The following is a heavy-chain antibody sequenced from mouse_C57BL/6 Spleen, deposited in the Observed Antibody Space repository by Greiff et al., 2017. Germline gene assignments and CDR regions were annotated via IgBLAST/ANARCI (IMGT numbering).Heavy chain of an antibody. CDR1: GFTFSDYV. CDR3: AGREYYYDSSGDAMGC. V-gene: IGHV5-17*01. Sequence: EVKLVESGGGLVKPGASLKLSCAASGFTFSDYVMHWVRQAPEKGLEWVAYISSGSSTNYYTDTVKGRFTISRDKAKNTLFLQMTRLRSEDSAMYYCAGREYYYDSSGDAMGCWGQRASVTVSS. D-gene: IGHD1-1*01. J-gene: IGHJ4*01. CDR2: ISSGSSTN.